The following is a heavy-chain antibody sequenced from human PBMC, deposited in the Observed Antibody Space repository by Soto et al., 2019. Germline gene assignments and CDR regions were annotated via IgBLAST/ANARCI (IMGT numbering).Heavy chain of an antibody. CDR2: ISYDGSNK. J-gene: IGHJ4*02. CDR3: ARDGNYVDY. CDR1: GFTFSSYG. V-gene: IGHV3-30*03. Sequence: GGSLRLSCAASGFTFSSYGMHWVRQAPGKGLEWVAVISYDGSNKYYADSVKGRFTISGDNSKNTLYLQMNSLRAEDTAVYYCARDGNYVDYWGQGTLVTVSS. D-gene: IGHD1-26*01.